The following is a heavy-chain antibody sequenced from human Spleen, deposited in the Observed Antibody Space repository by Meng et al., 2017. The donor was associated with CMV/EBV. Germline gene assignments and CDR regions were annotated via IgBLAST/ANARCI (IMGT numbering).Heavy chain of an antibody. Sequence: SETLSLTCTVSGGSISSSSYYWSWIRQPPGKGLEWIGYIYYSGSTNYNPSLKSRVTISVDTSKNQFSLKLSSVTAADTAVYYCARAPPEGTYYFDYWGQGTLVTVSS. CDR2: IYYSGST. D-gene: IGHD1-1*01. J-gene: IGHJ4*02. V-gene: IGHV4-61*01. CDR3: ARAPPEGTYYFDY. CDR1: GGSISSSSYY.